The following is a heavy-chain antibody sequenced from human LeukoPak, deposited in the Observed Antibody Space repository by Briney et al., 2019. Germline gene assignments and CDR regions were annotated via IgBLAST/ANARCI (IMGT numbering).Heavy chain of an antibody. CDR2: LSYDGRHN. CDR3: ARARGGGSGTYNYYAMDV. V-gene: IGHV3-30*04. D-gene: IGHD3-10*01. J-gene: IGHJ6*02. Sequence: GGSLRLSCAASGFSFSTYTMHWVRQAPGKGLEWVALLSYDGRHNYSADSVEGRFTISRDNSKNTLYLQMISLRVEDTAVYYCARARGGGSGTYNYYAMDVWGQGSTVTVSS. CDR1: GFSFSTYT.